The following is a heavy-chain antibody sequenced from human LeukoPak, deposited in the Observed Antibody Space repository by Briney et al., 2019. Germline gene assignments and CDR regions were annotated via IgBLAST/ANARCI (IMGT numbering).Heavy chain of an antibody. V-gene: IGHV3-23*01. CDR2: ISGSGGST. CDR1: GFTFSSNA. CDR3: AKGPYDLYYYYGMDV. D-gene: IGHD3/OR15-3a*01. Sequence: GGSLRLSCAASGFTFSSNAMSWVRQAPGKGLEWVSAISGSGGSTYYADSVKGRFTISRDNSKNTLYLQMNSLRAEDTAVYYCAKGPYDLYYYYGMDVWGQGTTVTVSS. J-gene: IGHJ6*02.